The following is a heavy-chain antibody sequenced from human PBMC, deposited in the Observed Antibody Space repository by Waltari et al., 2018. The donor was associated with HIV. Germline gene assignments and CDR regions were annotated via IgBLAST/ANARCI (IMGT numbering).Heavy chain of an antibody. CDR2: IYYSGST. D-gene: IGHD3-3*01. CDR1: GGSISSYY. J-gene: IGHJ4*02. V-gene: IGHV4-59*08. Sequence: QVQLQESGPGLVKPSETLSLTCTVSGGSISSYYWSWIRQPPGKGLEWIGYIYYSGSTNYNPSLKSRVTISVDTSKNQFSLKLSSVTAADTAVYYCARQELADFLEWSYFDYWGQGTLVTVSS. CDR3: ARQELADFLEWSYFDY.